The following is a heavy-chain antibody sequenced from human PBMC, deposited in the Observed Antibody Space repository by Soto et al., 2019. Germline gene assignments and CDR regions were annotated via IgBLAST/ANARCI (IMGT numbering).Heavy chain of an antibody. CDR2: ITSTGSTR. D-gene: IGHD2-15*01. V-gene: IGHV3-48*03. CDR1: GFTFSRYE. CDR3: ARGYCNSGACHWNFDY. Sequence: EVQLVESGGGLVQPGGSLRLSCAASGFTFSRYEMNWVRQAPGKGLEWVSDITSTGSTRYYADSVKGRFTIFRDNTKNSLYLQMNSLRAEETAVYYCARGYCNSGACHWNFDYWGQGTLVTVSS. J-gene: IGHJ4*02.